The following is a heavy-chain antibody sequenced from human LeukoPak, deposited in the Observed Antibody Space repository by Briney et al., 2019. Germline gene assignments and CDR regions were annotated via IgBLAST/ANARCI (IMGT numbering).Heavy chain of an antibody. D-gene: IGHD1-26*01. Sequence: PGGSLRLSCAASGFTFSSYEMNWVRQAPGKGLEWVSAISGSGGSTYYADSVKGRFTISRDNSKNTLYLQMNSLRAEDTAVYYCAKGPPEVAVGANDYYYYYYMDVWGKGTTVTISS. J-gene: IGHJ6*03. CDR3: AKGPPEVAVGANDYYYYYYMDV. CDR2: ISGSGGST. V-gene: IGHV3-23*01. CDR1: GFTFSSYE.